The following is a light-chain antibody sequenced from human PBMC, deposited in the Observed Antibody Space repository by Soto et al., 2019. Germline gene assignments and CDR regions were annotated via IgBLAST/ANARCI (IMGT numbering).Light chain of an antibody. V-gene: IGKV1D-16*01. CDR2: SAS. CDR1: QDVSSW. J-gene: IGKJ4*01. Sequence: DIQLTQSPSSLSASVGDRVTITCRASQDVSSWLAWYQQKPEKAPKFLIDSASSLQSGVPSRFSGSGSGTEFTLSISSLQPEDFATYYCQQYNSYPLTFGGGTKVEIK. CDR3: QQYNSYPLT.